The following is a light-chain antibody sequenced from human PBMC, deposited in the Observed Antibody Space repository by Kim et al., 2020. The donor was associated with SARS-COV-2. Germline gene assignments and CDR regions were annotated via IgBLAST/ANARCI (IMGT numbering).Light chain of an antibody. Sequence: DIQLTKSPSFLSASVGDRFTITCRASQGISNALAWYQQRPGKAPTLLIYGASTLRSGVPSRFSGSGSGAEFSLTISSLQAEDFATYFCQQSNSFPRTFGQGTRLEIK. CDR3: QQSNSFPRT. V-gene: IGKV1-9*01. CDR1: QGISNA. CDR2: GAS. J-gene: IGKJ5*01.